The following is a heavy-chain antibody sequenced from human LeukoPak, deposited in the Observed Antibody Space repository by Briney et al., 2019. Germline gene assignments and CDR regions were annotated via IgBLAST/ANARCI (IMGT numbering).Heavy chain of an antibody. Sequence: GGSLRLSCAASGFTFSSYSMNWVRQAPGKGLEWVSYISSSSSTIYYADSVKGRFTISRDNAKNSLYLQMDSPRAEDTAVYYCARGGVDYVDYWGQGTLVTVSS. J-gene: IGHJ4*02. CDR2: ISSSSSTI. V-gene: IGHV3-48*04. D-gene: IGHD3-16*01. CDR1: GFTFSSYS. CDR3: ARGGVDYVDY.